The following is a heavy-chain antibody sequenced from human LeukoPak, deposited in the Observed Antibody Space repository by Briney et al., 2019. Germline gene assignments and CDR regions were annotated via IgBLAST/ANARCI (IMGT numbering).Heavy chain of an antibody. Sequence: SETLSLTCTVSGGSISSYYWSWIRQPPGKGLEWIGSIYHSGSTYYNPSLKSRVTISVDTSKNQFSLKLSSVTAADTAVYYCARVAYDSSADDYWGQGTLVTVSS. V-gene: IGHV4-59*08. CDR1: GGSISSYY. CDR2: IYHSGST. CDR3: ARVAYDSSADDY. D-gene: IGHD3-22*01. J-gene: IGHJ4*02.